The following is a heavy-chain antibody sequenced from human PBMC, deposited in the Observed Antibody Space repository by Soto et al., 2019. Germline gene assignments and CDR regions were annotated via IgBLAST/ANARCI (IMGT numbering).Heavy chain of an antibody. D-gene: IGHD2-15*01. CDR2: IYPGDSDT. J-gene: IGHJ6*02. CDR1: GYSFYTFL. Sequence: GGALQNSCQGLGYSFYTFLSWWVRQMPGKSLEWVGVIYPGDSDTRYSPSFQGQVTISADKSISTAYLQWSSLKASDTAMYYCARHSVLGYCSGGSCYSRSQYYGMDVWGQGTTVTVSS. CDR3: ARHSVLGYCSGGSCYSRSQYYGMDV. V-gene: IGHV5-51*01.